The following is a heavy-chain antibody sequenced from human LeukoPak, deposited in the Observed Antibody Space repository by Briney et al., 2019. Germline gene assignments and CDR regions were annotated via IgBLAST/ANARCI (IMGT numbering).Heavy chain of an antibody. Sequence: PSQTLPLTCAVSGGSISSGGYSWSWIRQPPGKGLEWIGYIYHSGSTYYNPSLKSRVTISVDRSKNQFSLKLSSVTAADTAVYYCARVRTPYYYGSGSPNSYYYGMDVWGQGTTVTVSS. CDR2: IYHSGST. CDR1: GGSISSGGYS. J-gene: IGHJ6*02. CDR3: ARVRTPYYYGSGSPNSYYYGMDV. D-gene: IGHD3-10*01. V-gene: IGHV4-30-2*01.